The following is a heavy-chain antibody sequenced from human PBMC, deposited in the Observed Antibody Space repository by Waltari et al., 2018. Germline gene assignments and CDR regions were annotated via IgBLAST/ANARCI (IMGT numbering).Heavy chain of an antibody. D-gene: IGHD2-2*01. CDR2: IIPNFGTA. V-gene: IGHV1-69*01. J-gene: IGHJ4*02. CDR3: ARGVVVVPAATSGPSNYFDY. CDR1: GGTFSSYA. Sequence: QVQLGQSGAEVKKPGSSVKVSCKASGGTFSSYAISWVRQAPGQGLEWMGGIIPNFGTANYAQKFQGRVTITADESTSTAYLGLSSLRSEDTAVYYCARGVVVVPAATSGPSNYFDYWGQGTLVTVSS.